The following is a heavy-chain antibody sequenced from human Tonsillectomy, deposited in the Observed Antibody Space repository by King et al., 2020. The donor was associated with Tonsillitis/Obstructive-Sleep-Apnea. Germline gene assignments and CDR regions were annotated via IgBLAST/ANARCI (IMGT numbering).Heavy chain of an antibody. D-gene: IGHD3-9*01. Sequence: VQLVESGGGSVKPGGSLRLSCAASGFTFSNAWMNWVRQAPGKGLEWVGRIKSKTDGGTTDYAAPVKGRFTISRDDSKNTLYLQMNRLKTEDTAVYYCTTALGYVILPGYIREYYYSGMDAWGHGTTVTVSS. CDR1: GFTFSNAW. V-gene: IGHV3-15*07. J-gene: IGHJ6*02. CDR3: TTALGYVILPGYIREYYYSGMDA. CDR2: IKSKTDGGTT.